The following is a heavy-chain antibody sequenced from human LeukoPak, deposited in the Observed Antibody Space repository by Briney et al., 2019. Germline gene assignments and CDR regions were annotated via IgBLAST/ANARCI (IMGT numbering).Heavy chain of an antibody. CDR1: GFAFSSYN. J-gene: IGHJ4*02. CDR2: ISTTSTYI. V-gene: IGHV3-21*06. Sequence: GGSLRLSCAASGFAFSSYNMKWVRQAPGEGLKWFSFISTTSTYIYYADSVKGRFTVSRDNSKNLLYLQMDSLRVGDTAVYYCARAGTCSSTSCDGGIEYWGQGTLVTVSS. CDR3: ARAGTCSSTSCDGGIEY. D-gene: IGHD2-2*01.